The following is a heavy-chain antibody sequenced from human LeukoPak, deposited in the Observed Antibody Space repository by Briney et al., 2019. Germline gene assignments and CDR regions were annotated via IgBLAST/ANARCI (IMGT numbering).Heavy chain of an antibody. J-gene: IGHJ4*02. CDR3: ARVRGSGWSGFDY. Sequence: PGGSLRLSCAASGSTFSSYSMNWVRQAPGKGLEWVSSISSSSSYIYYADSVKGRFTISRDNAKNSLYLQMNSLRAEDTAVYYCARVRGSGWSGFDYWGQGTLVTVSS. CDR2: ISSSSSYI. V-gene: IGHV3-21*01. D-gene: IGHD6-19*01. CDR1: GSTFSSYS.